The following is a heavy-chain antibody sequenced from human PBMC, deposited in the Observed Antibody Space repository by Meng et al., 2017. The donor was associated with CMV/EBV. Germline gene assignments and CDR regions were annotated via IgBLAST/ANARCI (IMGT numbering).Heavy chain of an antibody. CDR1: GYTFTSYD. D-gene: IGHD3-16*01. CDR2: IIPIFGTA. Sequence: SVKVSCKASGYTFTSYDINWVRQAPGQGLEWMGGIIPIFGTANYAQKFQGRVTITTDESTSTAYMELSSLRSEDTAVYYCARDRLTGEAFDIWGQGTMVTVSS. CDR3: ARDRLTGEAFDI. J-gene: IGHJ3*02. V-gene: IGHV1-69*05.